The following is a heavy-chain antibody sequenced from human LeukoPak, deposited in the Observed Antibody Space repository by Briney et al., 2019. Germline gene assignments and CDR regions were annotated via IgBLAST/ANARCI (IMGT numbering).Heavy chain of an antibody. CDR1: GFTFSSYA. Sequence: PGGPLRLSCAASGFTFSSYAMHWVRQAPGKGLEWVSSIYHNGGFVYYADSVKGRFTISRDNANNSLYLQMNSLRAEDTAVYYCAKDRNSLYYDFWSGYHDYWGQGTLVTVSS. CDR2: IYHNGGFV. J-gene: IGHJ4*02. D-gene: IGHD3-3*01. CDR3: AKDRNSLYYDFWSGYHDY. V-gene: IGHV3-21*04.